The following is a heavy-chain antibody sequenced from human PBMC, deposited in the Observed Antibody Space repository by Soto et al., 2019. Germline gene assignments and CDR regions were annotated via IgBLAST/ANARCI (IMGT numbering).Heavy chain of an antibody. CDR3: ARQSTARIQTILYYGDV. CDR2: IYYSGST. V-gene: IGHV4-39*01. Sequence: SEQLSLTCTVSCGSISSSSYYWGWIRQPPGKGLEWIGSIYYSGSTYYNPSLKSRVTISVDTSKNQFSLKLSSVTAADTAVYYCARQSTARIQTILYYGDVWGQGTLVIVAS. D-gene: IGHD5-18*01. J-gene: IGHJ4*02. CDR1: CGSISSSSYY.